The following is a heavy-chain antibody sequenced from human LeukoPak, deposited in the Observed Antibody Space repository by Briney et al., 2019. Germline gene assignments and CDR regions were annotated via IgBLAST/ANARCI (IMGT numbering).Heavy chain of an antibody. J-gene: IGHJ4*02. CDR3: AREDTKVGATTFDY. Sequence: SVKVSCKASGGTFSSYAISWVRQAPGQGLEWMGGIIPIFGTANYAQKFQGRVTITTDESTSTAYMELSSLRSEDTAVYYCAREDTKVGATTFDYWGQGTLVTVSS. D-gene: IGHD1-26*01. CDR2: IIPIFGTA. CDR1: GGTFSSYA. V-gene: IGHV1-69*05.